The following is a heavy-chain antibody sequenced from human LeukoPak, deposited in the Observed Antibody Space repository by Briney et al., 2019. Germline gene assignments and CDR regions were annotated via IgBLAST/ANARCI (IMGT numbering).Heavy chain of an antibody. V-gene: IGHV4-30-2*01. D-gene: IGHD4-17*01. CDR3: AKDGDYGAFDY. CDR1: GGSVSSSSYY. CDR2: IYHSGST. J-gene: IGHJ4*02. Sequence: SETLSLTCTVSGGSVSSSSYYWSWIRQPPGKGLEWIGYIYHSGSTYYNPSLKSRVTISVDRSKNQFSLKLSSVTAADTAVYYCAKDGDYGAFDYWGQGTLVTVSS.